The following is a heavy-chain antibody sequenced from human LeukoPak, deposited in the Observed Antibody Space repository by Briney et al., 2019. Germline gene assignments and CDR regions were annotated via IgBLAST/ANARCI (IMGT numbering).Heavy chain of an antibody. CDR3: ARGGGESIAARRSYYYGMDV. CDR2: IYYSGST. CDR1: GGSISSSSYY. V-gene: IGHV4-39*01. Sequence: RTSETLSLTCTVSGGSISSSSYYWGWIRQPPGKGLEWIGSIYYSGSTFYNPSLKSRVTISVETSKNQFSLKLISVTAADTAVYYCARGGGESIAARRSYYYGMDVWGQGTTVTVSS. D-gene: IGHD6-6*01. J-gene: IGHJ6*02.